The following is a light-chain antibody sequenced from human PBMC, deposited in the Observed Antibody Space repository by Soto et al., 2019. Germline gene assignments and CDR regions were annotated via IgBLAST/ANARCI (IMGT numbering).Light chain of an antibody. J-gene: IGKJ4*01. CDR2: DAF. CDR1: QSIGNS. CDR3: RNRYNWPLT. V-gene: IGKV3-11*01. Sequence: TVLTQSPATLSLSPGERATLSCKASQSIGNSLGWFQQKPGQAPRLLIDDAFNRATGIPARFTGSGSGSDVTLTIRSLEPEEFGVYYCRNRYNWPLTFGGGTKVEIK.